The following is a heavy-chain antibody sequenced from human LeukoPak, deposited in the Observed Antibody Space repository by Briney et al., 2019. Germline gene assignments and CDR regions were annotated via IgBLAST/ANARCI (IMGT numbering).Heavy chain of an antibody. Sequence: PGGSLRLSCAASGFTFSNYAIHWVRQAPGKGLEWVSIVGGSGVKTYYADSVRGRFTISRDNSKNTVYLKMNSLRAEDTAVYYCAKRGDCSGTCTYDYWGQGTLVTVSS. CDR1: GFTFSNYA. CDR3: AKRGDCSGTCTYDY. D-gene: IGHD2-2*01. V-gene: IGHV3-23*01. J-gene: IGHJ4*02. CDR2: VGGSGVKT.